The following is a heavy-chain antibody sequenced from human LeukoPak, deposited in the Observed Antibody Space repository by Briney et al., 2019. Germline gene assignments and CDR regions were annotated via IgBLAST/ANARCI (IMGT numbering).Heavy chain of an antibody. CDR3: ARAGYSSGWYPGDY. Sequence: SSVKVSCKTSGYTFTGYYMHWVRQAPGQGLEWMVWINPNSGGTNYAQEFQGRVSMTRDTSISTAYMELSRLRSDDTAVYYCARAGYSSGWYPGDYWGQGTLVTVPS. CDR2: INPNSGGT. J-gene: IGHJ4*02. V-gene: IGHV1-2*02. D-gene: IGHD6-19*01. CDR1: GYTFTGYY.